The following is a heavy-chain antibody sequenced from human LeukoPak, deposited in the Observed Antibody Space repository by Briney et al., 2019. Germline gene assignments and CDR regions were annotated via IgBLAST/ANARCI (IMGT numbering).Heavy chain of an antibody. Sequence: KPSETLSLTCAVYGGSFSGYYWSWIRQPPGKGLEWIGEINHSGGTNYNPSLKSRVTISVDTSKNQFSLKLSSVTAADTAVYYCARGGYYYDSSGSVDYWGQGTLVTVSS. CDR2: INHSGGT. V-gene: IGHV4-34*01. CDR1: GGSFSGYY. J-gene: IGHJ4*02. CDR3: ARGGYYYDSSGSVDY. D-gene: IGHD3-22*01.